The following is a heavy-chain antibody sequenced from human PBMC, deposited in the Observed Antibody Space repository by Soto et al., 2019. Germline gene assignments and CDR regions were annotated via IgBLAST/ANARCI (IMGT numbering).Heavy chain of an antibody. D-gene: IGHD3-10*01. V-gene: IGHV6-1*01. CDR2: TYYRSKWYN. Sequence: SETLSLTCAISGDSVSSNSAAWNWIRQSPSRGLEWLGRTYYRSKWYNDYAVSVKSRITINPDTSKNQFSLQLNSVTPEDTAVYYCARVIIAAERGYYYYYMDVWGKGTTVTVSS. J-gene: IGHJ6*03. CDR3: ARVIIAAERGYYYYYMDV. CDR1: GDSVSSNSAA.